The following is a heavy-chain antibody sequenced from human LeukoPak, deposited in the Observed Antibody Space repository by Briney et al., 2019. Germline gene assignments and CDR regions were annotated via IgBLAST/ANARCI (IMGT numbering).Heavy chain of an antibody. CDR3: TTARPSSVHYYYMDV. CDR2: IKSKTDGGTT. J-gene: IGHJ6*03. D-gene: IGHD3-22*01. CDR1: GFTFSNAW. Sequence: GGSLRLSCAASGFTFSNAWMSWVRQAPGKGLEWVGRIKSKTDGGTTDYAAPVKGRFTISRDDSKNTLYLQMNSLKTEDTAVYYCTTARPSSVHYYYMDVWGKGTTVTVSS. V-gene: IGHV3-15*01.